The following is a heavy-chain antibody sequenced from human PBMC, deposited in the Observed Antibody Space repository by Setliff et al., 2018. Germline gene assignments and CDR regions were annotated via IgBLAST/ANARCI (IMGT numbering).Heavy chain of an antibody. CDR2: MYYSGDT. CDR1: GGSFSDYY. CDR3: ARLPPLHTPMALTFDY. Sequence: SETLSLTCGASGGSFSDYYWTWIRQPPGKGLEWIGYMYYSGDTNYNPSLKSRVTISVDTSKNQFSLELRSVTAADTAVYYCARLPPLHTPMALTFDYWGQGILVTVSS. J-gene: IGHJ4*02. D-gene: IGHD5-18*01. V-gene: IGHV4-59*08.